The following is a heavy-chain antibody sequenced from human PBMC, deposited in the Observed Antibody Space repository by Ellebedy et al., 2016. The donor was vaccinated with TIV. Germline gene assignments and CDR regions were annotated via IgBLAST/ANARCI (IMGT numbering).Heavy chain of an antibody. D-gene: IGHD3-22*01. Sequence: GGSLRLXXKGSGYSFTSYWIGWVRQMPGKGLEWMGIIYPGDSDTRYSPSFQGQVTISADKSISTAYLQWSSLKASDTAMYYCASLSNRQYYYDSRGYRDRYSEYFQHWGQGTLVTVSS. V-gene: IGHV5-51*01. CDR3: ASLSNRQYYYDSRGYRDRYSEYFQH. J-gene: IGHJ1*01. CDR1: GYSFTSYW. CDR2: IYPGDSDT.